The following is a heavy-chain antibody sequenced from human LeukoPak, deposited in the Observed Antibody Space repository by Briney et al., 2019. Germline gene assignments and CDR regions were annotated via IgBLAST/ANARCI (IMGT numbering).Heavy chain of an antibody. CDR3: ARDRIGSGWYGDY. CDR2: ISSSSSYI. J-gene: IGHJ4*02. CDR1: GFTFSSYR. V-gene: IGHV3-21*01. Sequence: GGSLRLYCAASGFTFSSYRMNWVSQAPGKGLEWVSSISSSSSYIYYADSVKGRFTISRDNAKNSLYLQMNSLRAEDTAVYYCARDRIGSGWYGDYWGQGTLVTVSS. D-gene: IGHD6-19*01.